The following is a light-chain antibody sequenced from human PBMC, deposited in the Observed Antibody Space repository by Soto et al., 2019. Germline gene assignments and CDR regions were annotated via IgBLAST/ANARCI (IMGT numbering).Light chain of an antibody. Sequence: QSVLTQPASVSGSPGQSATLTCTGTSSDVGGYNYVSWYQQRPGKAPKLIIFEVGNRPSGVSDRFSASKTGNTASLIISGLQAEDEADYFCSSYTSSRTLVFGGGTKLTVL. CDR2: EVG. CDR3: SSYTSSRTLV. V-gene: IGLV2-14*01. J-gene: IGLJ3*02. CDR1: SSDVGGYNY.